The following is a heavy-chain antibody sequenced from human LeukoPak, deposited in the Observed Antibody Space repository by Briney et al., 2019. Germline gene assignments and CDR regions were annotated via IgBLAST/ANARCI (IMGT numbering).Heavy chain of an antibody. J-gene: IGHJ4*02. Sequence: GGSLRLSCAASEFTFSSYWMNWVRQAPGKGLEWVAKIKQDGSETYYVDSVRGRFSISRDNAKNSLYLQMNSLRAEDTAMYYCASPSYSGGWYYLDYWGQGTLVTVSS. D-gene: IGHD6-13*01. V-gene: IGHV3-7*01. CDR2: IKQDGSET. CDR1: EFTFSSYW. CDR3: ASPSYSGGWYYLDY.